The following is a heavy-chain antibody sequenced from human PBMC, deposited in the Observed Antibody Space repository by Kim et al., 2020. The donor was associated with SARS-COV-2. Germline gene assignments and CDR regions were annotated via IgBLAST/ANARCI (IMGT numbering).Heavy chain of an antibody. V-gene: IGHV4-39*01. D-gene: IGHD4-17*01. CDR2: IYYSGST. CDR3: ARGDYGGPAGYYYYYGMDV. J-gene: IGHJ6*02. CDR1: GGSISSSSYY. Sequence: SETLSLTCTVSGGSISSSSYYWGWIRQPPGKGLEWIGSIYYSGSTYYNPSLKSRVTISVDTSKNQFSLKLSSVTAADTAVYYCARGDYGGPAGYYYYYGMDVWGQGTTVTVSS.